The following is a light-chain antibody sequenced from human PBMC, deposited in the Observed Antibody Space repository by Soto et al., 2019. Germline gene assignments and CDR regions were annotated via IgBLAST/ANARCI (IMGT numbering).Light chain of an antibody. CDR3: QQYGTSPRT. CDR2: GAS. CDR1: QSITSNY. J-gene: IGKJ1*01. V-gene: IGKV3-20*01. Sequence: DIVMTQSPGTLSLSPGERATLSCRASQSITSNYLARYQQKPGQSPRLLICGASSRATGIPDRFSGRGSGTDFTLTISRLEPEDFAVYFCQQYGTSPRTFGQGTKVDIK.